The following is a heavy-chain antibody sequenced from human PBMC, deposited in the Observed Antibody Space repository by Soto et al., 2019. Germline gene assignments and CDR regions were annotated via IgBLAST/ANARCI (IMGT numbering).Heavy chain of an antibody. D-gene: IGHD6-13*01. V-gene: IGHV1-46*01. CDR3: ARARVGESGNSDC. CDR2: INPSGGSA. Sequence: QVQLVQSGAEVKKPGASVKVSCKATGYNFTTYHMHWVRQAPGQGFEWMGIINPSGGSAGYAQKFRGRVTMTRDTSTSTVYMELSSLRVEDTAVYYCARARVGESGNSDCWGQGTLVTVSS. J-gene: IGHJ4*02. CDR1: GYNFTTYH.